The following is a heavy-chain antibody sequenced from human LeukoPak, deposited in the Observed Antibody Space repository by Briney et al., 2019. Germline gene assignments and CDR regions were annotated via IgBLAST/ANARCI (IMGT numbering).Heavy chain of an antibody. V-gene: IGHV4-39*01. J-gene: IGHJ4*02. CDR2: IYYSGST. CDR1: GGSISSSSYY. CDR3: ARQLGYYDFWSGYYTGNYFDY. D-gene: IGHD3-3*01. Sequence: SETLSLTCTVSGGSISSSSYYWGWIRQPPGKGLEWIGGIYYSGSTYYNPSLKSRVTISVDTSKNQFSLKLSSLTAADTAVYYCARQLGYYDFWSGYYTGNYFDYWGQGTLVTVSS.